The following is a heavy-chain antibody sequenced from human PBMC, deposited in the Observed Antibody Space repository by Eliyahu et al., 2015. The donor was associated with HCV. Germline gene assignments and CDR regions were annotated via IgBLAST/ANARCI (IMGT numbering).Heavy chain of an antibody. Sequence: QVHLVESGGGLVXXGGSLTLSXXASGFMFSDYHMXWVRQARGKGLEWVADITSGGTTYYADSVKGRFIISRDNARKSLSLQMNSLRDEDTAMYYCTRDRPEPNDNGYDQWGQGTLVTVSS. CDR1: GFMFSDYH. D-gene: IGHD5-12*01. V-gene: IGHV3-11*01. J-gene: IGHJ4*02. CDR3: TRDRPEPNDNGYDQ. CDR2: ITSGGTT.